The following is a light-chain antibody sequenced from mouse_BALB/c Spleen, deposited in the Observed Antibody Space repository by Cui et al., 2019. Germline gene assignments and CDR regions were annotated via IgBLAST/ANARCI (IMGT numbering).Light chain of an antibody. CDR2: DTS. V-gene: IGKV4-55*01. CDR3: QQWSSYPRT. J-gene: IGKJ1*01. Sequence: QIVLTQSPAIMSASPGEKVTMTCSASSGVSYMYWYQQKPGSSPRLLIYDTSNLASGVPVRFSGSGSGTSYSLTISRMEAEDAATYYCQQWSSYPRTFGGGTKLEIK. CDR1: SGVSY.